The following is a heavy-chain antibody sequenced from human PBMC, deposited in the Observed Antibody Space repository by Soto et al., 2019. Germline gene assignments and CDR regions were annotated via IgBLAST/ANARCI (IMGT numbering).Heavy chain of an antibody. J-gene: IGHJ6*02. CDR1: GGSISSYC. Sequence: QVQLQESGPGLVKPLETLSLTCTVSGGSISSYCWSWIRQPPGKGLEWIGYIYYSGSTNYNPSLKSRVTISVDTSMNQFSLKLSSVTAADTAVYYCAGSGSSPYYYYYGMDVWGQGTTVTVSS. CDR2: IYYSGST. D-gene: IGHD3-10*01. CDR3: AGSGSSPYYYYYGMDV. V-gene: IGHV4-59*01.